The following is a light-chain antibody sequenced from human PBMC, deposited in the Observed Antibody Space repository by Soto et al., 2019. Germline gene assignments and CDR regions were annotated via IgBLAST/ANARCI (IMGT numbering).Light chain of an antibody. Sequence: DIQMTQSPSSLSASVGDRVTITCQASQDISNYLNWYQQKPGKAPKLLIYDASNLETGTPSRFSASGSGADFTFPISSLRPEDIATCYCHQYDNLPRTFGPGTKVDI. CDR2: DAS. V-gene: IGKV1-33*01. J-gene: IGKJ3*01. CDR1: QDISNY. CDR3: HQYDNLPRT.